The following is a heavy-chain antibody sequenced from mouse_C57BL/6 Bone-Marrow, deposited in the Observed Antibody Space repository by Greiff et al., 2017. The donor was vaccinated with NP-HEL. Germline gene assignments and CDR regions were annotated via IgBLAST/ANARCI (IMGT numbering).Heavy chain of an antibody. CDR1: GYSITSGYY. Sequence: EVQLVESGPGLVKPSQSLSLTCSVTGYSITSGYYWNWIRQFPGNKLEWMGYISYDGSNNYNPSLKNRISITRDTSKNQFFLKLNSVTTEDTATYYCAREGAYYGNYDYWGQGTTLTVSS. CDR2: ISYDGSN. V-gene: IGHV3-6*01. D-gene: IGHD2-1*01. CDR3: AREGAYYGNYDY. J-gene: IGHJ2*01.